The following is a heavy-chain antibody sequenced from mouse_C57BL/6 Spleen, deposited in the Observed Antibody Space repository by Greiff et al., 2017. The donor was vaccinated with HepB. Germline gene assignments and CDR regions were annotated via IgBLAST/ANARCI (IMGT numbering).Heavy chain of an antibody. Sequence: EVKLMESGPGLVKPSQSLSLTCSVTGYSITSGYYWNWIRQFPGNKLEWMGYISYDGSNNYNPSLKNRISITRDTSKNQFFLKLNSVTTEDTATYYCARDHDYDLYYFDYWGQGTTLTVSS. D-gene: IGHD2-4*01. J-gene: IGHJ2*01. V-gene: IGHV3-6*01. CDR1: GYSITSGYY. CDR2: ISYDGSN. CDR3: ARDHDYDLYYFDY.